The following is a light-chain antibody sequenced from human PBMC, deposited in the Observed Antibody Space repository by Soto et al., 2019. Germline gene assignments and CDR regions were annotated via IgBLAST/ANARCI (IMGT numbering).Light chain of an antibody. V-gene: IGKV1-5*01. CDR3: QQDNTYPLT. CDR1: QSISHW. CDR2: DAS. J-gene: IGKJ4*02. Sequence: DIALTQSPSTLYASVGDRVTITCRASQSISHWLAWYQQKPGKAPNLLICDASSLESRVPSMLSGSGSGTEFTLTISSLQHDDFAAYYCQQDNTYPLTCGGGTKVEI.